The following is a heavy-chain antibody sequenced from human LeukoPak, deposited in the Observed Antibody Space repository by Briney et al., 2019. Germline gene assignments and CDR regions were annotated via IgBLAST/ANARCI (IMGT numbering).Heavy chain of an antibody. CDR3: ARDHYYDGRGRFDP. CDR1: GGSVTSGIYH. V-gene: IGHV4-39*07. Sequence: SETLSLTCSVSGGSVTSGIYHWGWIRQPPGKGLEWIGRVYFDGGTHYNPSLQSRVTVSIDTSKNQFSLRLSSVTAADTALYYGARDHYYDGRGRFDPWGQGTLVTVSS. D-gene: IGHD3-16*01. J-gene: IGHJ5*02. CDR2: VYFDGGT.